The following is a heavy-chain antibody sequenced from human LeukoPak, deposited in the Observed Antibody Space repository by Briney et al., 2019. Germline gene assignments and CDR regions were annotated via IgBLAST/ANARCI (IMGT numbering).Heavy chain of an antibody. V-gene: IGHV3-20*04. D-gene: IGHD3-10*02. CDR1: GFTFDDYG. J-gene: IGHJ6*04. Sequence: GGSLRLSCAASGFTFDDYGMSWVRQPPGKGLEWVSGINWNGDSTNYADSVKGRFTISRDNAKNSLFLQMSSLRAEDTAVYYCAELGITMIGGVWGKGTTVTISS. CDR2: INWNGDST. CDR3: AELGITMIGGV.